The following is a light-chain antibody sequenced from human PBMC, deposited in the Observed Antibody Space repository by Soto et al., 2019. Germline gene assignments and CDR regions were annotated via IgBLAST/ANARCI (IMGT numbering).Light chain of an antibody. J-gene: IGKJ5*01. CDR2: AAS. V-gene: IGKV1-39*01. CDR1: QSISSY. CDR3: QLSYSSRVIT. Sequence: DIQMTQSPSSLSASVGDRVTITCRASQSISSYLSWYQQKPGKAPNLLIYAASTLQSGVPSRFSGSGSGTDFTLTISSLQPEDFATYYCQLSYSSRVITFGQGTRLEIK.